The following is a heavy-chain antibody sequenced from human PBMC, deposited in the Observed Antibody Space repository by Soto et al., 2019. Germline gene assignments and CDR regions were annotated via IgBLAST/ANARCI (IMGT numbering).Heavy chain of an antibody. J-gene: IGHJ4*02. D-gene: IGHD6-13*01. CDR1: GFTFSSYV. V-gene: IGHV3-23*01. Sequence: EVQLLESGGGLVQPGGSLRLSCAASGFTFSSYVMSWVRQAPGKGLEWVSAISGSGGSTYYADSVKGRFTISRDNSKNTLYLQMNSLRAEDTAVYYCAKAQSPGIAAASDYWGQGTLVTVSS. CDR2: ISGSGGST. CDR3: AKAQSPGIAAASDY.